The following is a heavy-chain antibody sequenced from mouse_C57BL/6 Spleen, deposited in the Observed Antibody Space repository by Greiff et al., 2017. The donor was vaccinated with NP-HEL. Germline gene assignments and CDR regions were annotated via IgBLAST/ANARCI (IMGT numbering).Heavy chain of an antibody. CDR3: TFYDYQFAY. CDR1: GFNIKDDY. Sequence: EVKLMESGAELVRPGASVKLSCTASGFNIKDDYMHWVKQRPEQGLEWIGWIDPENGDTEYASKFQGKATITADTSSNTAYLQLSSLTSEDTAVYYCTFYDYQFAYWGQGTLVTVSA. J-gene: IGHJ3*01. V-gene: IGHV14-4*01. CDR2: IDPENGDT. D-gene: IGHD2-4*01.